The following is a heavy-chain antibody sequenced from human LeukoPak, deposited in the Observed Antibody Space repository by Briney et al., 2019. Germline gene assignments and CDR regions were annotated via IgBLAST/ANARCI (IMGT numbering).Heavy chain of an antibody. V-gene: IGHV2-5*02. CDR2: IYWDDDK. J-gene: IGHJ5*02. CDR3: AHRRDWFDP. Sequence: SGPTLVNPTQTLTLTCTFSGFSLSIGAVGVGWFRQPPGKALEWLALIYWDDDKRYSPSLRSRLTITKDTSKNQVILTMTNMDPVDTATYYCAHRRDWFDPWGQGTLVTVSS. CDR1: GFSLSIGAVG.